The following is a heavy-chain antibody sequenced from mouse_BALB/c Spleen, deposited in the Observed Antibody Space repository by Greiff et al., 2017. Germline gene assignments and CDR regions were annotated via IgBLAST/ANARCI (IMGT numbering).Heavy chain of an antibody. J-gene: IGHJ4*01. Sequence: VQLQQSGAELVRPGALVKLSCKASGFNITDYYMHWVKQRPEQGLEWIGWIDPENGNTIYDPKFQGKASITADTSSNTAYLQLSSLTSEDTAVYYCARSYYYGSSAYAMDYWGQGTSVTVSS. CDR2: IDPENGNT. CDR3: ARSYYYGSSAYAMDY. V-gene: IGHV14-1*02. CDR1: GFNITDYY. D-gene: IGHD1-1*01.